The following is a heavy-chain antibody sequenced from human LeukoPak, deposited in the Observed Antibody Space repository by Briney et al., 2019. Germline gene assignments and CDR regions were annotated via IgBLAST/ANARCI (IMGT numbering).Heavy chain of an antibody. CDR2: ISNSDYST. D-gene: IGHD1-14*01. Sequence: GGSLRLSCAASGFTFSSYAMSWVRQAPGKGLEWVSTISNSDYSTYYADSVKGRFTTSRANSENTLYLQMNNLRAEDTAVYYCAKATGYLLWGQGTLVTVSS. CDR1: GFTFSSYA. J-gene: IGHJ4*02. CDR3: AKATGYLL. V-gene: IGHV3-23*01.